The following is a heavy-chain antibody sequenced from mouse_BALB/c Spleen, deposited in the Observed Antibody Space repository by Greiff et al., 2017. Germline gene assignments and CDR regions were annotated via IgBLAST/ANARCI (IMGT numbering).Heavy chain of an antibody. CDR3: ARDRRGPDYYGSSFTWFAY. CDR1: GFSLTSYG. J-gene: IGHJ3*01. V-gene: IGHV2-9*02. Sequence: QVQLQQSGPGLVAPSQSLSITCTVSGFSLTSYGVHWVRQPPGKGLEWLGVIWAGGSTNYNSALMSRLSISKDNSKSQVFLKMNSLQTDDTAMYYCARDRRGPDYYGSSFTWFAYWGQGTLVTVSA. D-gene: IGHD1-1*01. CDR2: IWAGGST.